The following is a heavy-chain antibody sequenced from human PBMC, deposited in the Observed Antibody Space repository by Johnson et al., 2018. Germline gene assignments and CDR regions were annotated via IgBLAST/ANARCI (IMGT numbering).Heavy chain of an antibody. Sequence: EVQLVESGGVVVQPGGSLRLSCAASGFTFDDYTMHWVRHAPGKGLEWVSLISWDGGSPYYADSVKGRYTISRENSKNSLYLQMNSLRTEDTALYYCAMALDDSRGYAQHWGQGTLVTVSS. CDR1: GFTFDDYT. CDR2: ISWDGGSP. D-gene: IGHD3-22*01. V-gene: IGHV3-43*01. J-gene: IGHJ1*01. CDR3: AMALDDSRGYAQH.